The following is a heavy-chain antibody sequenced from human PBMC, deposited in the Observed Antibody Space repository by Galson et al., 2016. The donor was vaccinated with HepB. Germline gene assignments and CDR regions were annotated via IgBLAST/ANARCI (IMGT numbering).Heavy chain of an antibody. D-gene: IGHD3-22*01. J-gene: IGHJ2*01. CDR1: GFTFSTYA. Sequence: SLRLSCAASGFTFSTYAMHWVRQAPGKGLEWVAFITYDGGSLYYTDSVKGRSTISRDNSRNTLYLQMNSLRAEDSAVYYCARDPAPYYYDNTGWYFDLWGRGTLVT. V-gene: IGHV3-30-3*01. CDR2: ITYDGGSL. CDR3: ARDPAPYYYDNTGWYFDL.